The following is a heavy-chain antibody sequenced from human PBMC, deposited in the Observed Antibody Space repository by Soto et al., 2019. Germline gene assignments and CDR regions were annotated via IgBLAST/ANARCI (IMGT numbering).Heavy chain of an antibody. CDR3: AAGTLGAGCTPLND. CDR1: GGSLSENY. Sequence: SETLSLTCDVSGGSLSENYWTWIRQYPGKGLAWIGNIYYSGSTSYNQSLTSRVTISVDASRSQFSLKLTSVTTADTALYYRAAGTLGAGCTPLNDWGQGTLVTVSS. D-gene: IGHD2-8*01. J-gene: IGHJ4*02. V-gene: IGHV4-59*03. CDR2: IYYSGST.